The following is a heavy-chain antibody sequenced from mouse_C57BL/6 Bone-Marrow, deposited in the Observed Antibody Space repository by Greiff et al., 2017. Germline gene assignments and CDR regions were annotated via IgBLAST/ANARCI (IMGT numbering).Heavy chain of an antibody. J-gene: IGHJ4*01. Sequence: VQLQQPGAELVMPGASVKLSCKASGSTFTSYWMPWVKQSPGQGLEWIGAIDPSDSYTNYTHKFKGKSTLTVDKSSSTAYRQLSSLTSEDSAVYYCARDYSNPYAMDYWGQGTSVTVSS. CDR3: ARDYSNPYAMDY. V-gene: IGHV1-69*01. CDR2: IDPSDSYT. CDR1: GSTFTSYW. D-gene: IGHD2-5*01.